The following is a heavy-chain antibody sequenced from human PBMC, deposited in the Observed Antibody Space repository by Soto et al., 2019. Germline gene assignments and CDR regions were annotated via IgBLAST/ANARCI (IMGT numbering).Heavy chain of an antibody. J-gene: IGHJ6*02. V-gene: IGHV4-59*08. D-gene: IGHD2-2*03. CDR3: ARLNGYCVSTSRHGYYGMDV. CDR1: GGSISSYY. Sequence: LSLTCTVSGGSISSYYWSWIRQPPGKGLEWIGYIYYSGSTNYNPSLKSRVTISVDTSKNQFSLKLSSVTAADTAVYYCARLNGYCVSTSRHGYYGMDVWGQGTTVTVSS. CDR2: IYYSGST.